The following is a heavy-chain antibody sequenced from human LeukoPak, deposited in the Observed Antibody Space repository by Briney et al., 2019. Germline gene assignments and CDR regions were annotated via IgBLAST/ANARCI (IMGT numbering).Heavy chain of an antibody. D-gene: IGHD2-15*01. V-gene: IGHV1-18*01. J-gene: IGHJ6*02. Sequence: ASVKVSCKASGYTFTSYGISWVRQAPGQGLEWMGWISAYNGNTNYAQKLQGRVTMTTDTSTSTAYMELRSLRSDDTAVYYCASRTCSGGSCYYYGMDVWGQGTTVTVSS. CDR2: ISAYNGNT. CDR1: GYTFTSYG. CDR3: ASRTCSGGSCYYYGMDV.